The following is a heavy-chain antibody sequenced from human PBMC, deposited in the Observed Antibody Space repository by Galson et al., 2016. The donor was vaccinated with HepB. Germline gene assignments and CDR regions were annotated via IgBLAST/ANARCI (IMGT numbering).Heavy chain of an antibody. CDR2: IIPAYGLE. Sequence: SVKVSCKASGGTFNNYGINWLRQAPGQSLEWMGGIIPAYGLEDSTQSFQGRVTLTADESTSTAYLELRGLRSDDTAVYYCVTERGGTGFDIWGQGTMVTVSS. CDR3: VTERGGTGFDI. J-gene: IGHJ3*02. CDR1: GGTFNNYG. D-gene: IGHD3/OR15-3a*01. V-gene: IGHV1-69*13.